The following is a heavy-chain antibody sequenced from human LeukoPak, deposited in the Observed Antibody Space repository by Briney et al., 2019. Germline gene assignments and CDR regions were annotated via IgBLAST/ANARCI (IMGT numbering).Heavy chain of an antibody. CDR2: ISGSGGST. Sequence: GGSPRLSCAASGFTFSSYAMSWVRQAPGKGLEWVSAISGSGGSTYYADSVKGRFTISRDNSKNTLYLQMNSLRAEDTAVYYCAKDYEHCSGGSCYGHWGQGTLVTVSS. J-gene: IGHJ4*02. V-gene: IGHV3-23*01. D-gene: IGHD2-15*01. CDR1: GFTFSSYA. CDR3: AKDYEHCSGGSCYGH.